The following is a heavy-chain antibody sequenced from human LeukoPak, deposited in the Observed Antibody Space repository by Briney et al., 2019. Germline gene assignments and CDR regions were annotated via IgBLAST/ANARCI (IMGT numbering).Heavy chain of an antibody. CDR1: GGSISSYY. D-gene: IGHD1-26*01. CDR3: ARERVVGGNWFDP. V-gene: IGHV4-59*12. Sequence: SETLSLTCTVSGGSISSYYWSWIRQPAGKGLEWIGYIYYSGSTNYNPSLKSRVTISVDTSKNQFSLKLSSATAADTAVYYCARERVVGGNWFDPWGQGTLVTVSS. J-gene: IGHJ5*02. CDR2: IYYSGST.